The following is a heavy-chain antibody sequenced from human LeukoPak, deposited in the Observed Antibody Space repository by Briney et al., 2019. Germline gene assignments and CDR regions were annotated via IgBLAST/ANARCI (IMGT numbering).Heavy chain of an antibody. CDR3: ARGIWTSHTVGYYFDN. CDR1: GYTFTSYG. D-gene: IGHD6-13*01. Sequence: ASVKVSCKASGYTFTSYGISWVRQAPGQGLEWMGWISAYNGNTNYAQKLQDRVTITRDASASTAYMELSSLRSDDMAVYYCARGIWTSHTVGYYFDNWGQGTLVTVSS. J-gene: IGHJ4*02. CDR2: ISAYNGNT. V-gene: IGHV1-18*03.